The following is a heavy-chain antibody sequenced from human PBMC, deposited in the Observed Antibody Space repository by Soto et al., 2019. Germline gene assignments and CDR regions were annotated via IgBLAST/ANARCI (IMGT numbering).Heavy chain of an antibody. J-gene: IGHJ4*02. CDR1: GYTFTGYY. CDR2: INPNSGGT. Sequence: ASVKVSCKASGYTFTGYYMHWVRQAPGQGLEWMGWINPNSGGTNYAQKFQGRVTMTRDTSISTAYMELSRLRSDDTAVYYCARDIQGSSSMCYWGQGTLVTVSS. D-gene: IGHD6-13*01. CDR3: ARDIQGSSSMCY. V-gene: IGHV1-2*02.